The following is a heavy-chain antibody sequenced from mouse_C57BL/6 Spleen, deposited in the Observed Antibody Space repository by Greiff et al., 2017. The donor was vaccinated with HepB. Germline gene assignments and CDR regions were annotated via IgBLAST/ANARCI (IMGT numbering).Heavy chain of an antibody. CDR3: ARPSTVEYFDV. V-gene: IGHV1-81*01. CDR1: GYTFTSYG. Sequence: QVQLQQSGAELARPGASVKLSCKASGYTFTSYGISWVKQRTGQGLEWIGEIYPRSGNTYYNEKFKGKATLTADKSSSTAYMELRSLTSEDSAVYFCARPSTVEYFDVWGTGTTVTVSS. D-gene: IGHD1-1*01. CDR2: IYPRSGNT. J-gene: IGHJ1*03.